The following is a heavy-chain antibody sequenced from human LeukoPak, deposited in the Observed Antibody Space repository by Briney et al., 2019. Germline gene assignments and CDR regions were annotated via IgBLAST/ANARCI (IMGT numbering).Heavy chain of an antibody. D-gene: IGHD1-1*01. Sequence: ASVKVSCKASGYTFTSSDINWVRQAPGQGLEWMGWMNPHSESVGYAQKFQGRVIMTWDTSISTPYMELSSLTSDDTAVYYCVRVPQRVPHNWFDPWGQGTLVTVSS. CDR3: VRVPQRVPHNWFDP. V-gene: IGHV1-8*01. CDR2: MNPHSESV. CDR1: GYTFTSSD. J-gene: IGHJ5*02.